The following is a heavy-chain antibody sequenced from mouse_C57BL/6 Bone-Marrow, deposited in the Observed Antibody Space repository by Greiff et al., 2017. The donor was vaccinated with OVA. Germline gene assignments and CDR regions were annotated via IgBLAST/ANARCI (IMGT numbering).Heavy chain of an antibody. CDR1: GFTFSSYA. J-gene: IGHJ2*01. Sequence: EVQVVESGEGLVKPGGSLKLSCAASGFTFSSYAMSWVRQTPEKRLEWVAYISSGGDYIYYADTVKGRFTISRDNARNTLYLQMSSRKAEDTAMYYCTRDLMVTPNYWGQGTTLTVSS. CDR2: ISSGGDYI. V-gene: IGHV5-9-1*02. CDR3: TRDLMVTPNY. D-gene: IGHD2-3*01.